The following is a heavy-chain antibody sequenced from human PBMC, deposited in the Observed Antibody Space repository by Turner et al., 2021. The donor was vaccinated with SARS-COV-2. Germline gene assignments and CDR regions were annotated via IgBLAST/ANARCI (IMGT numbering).Heavy chain of an antibody. CDR3: ARGIKGVLMSGSYYYYGMDV. CDR2: INHSGST. D-gene: IGHD1-26*01. V-gene: IGHV4-34*01. Sequence: QVQLQQWGAGLLKPSETLSLTCAVYGGSFGGHYWSWLRRPPGKGLEWTGEINHSGSTNYNPSLKSRVTITVDTAKNQFSLKLSSVTAADTAVYYCARGIKGVLMSGSYYYYGMDVWGQGTTVTVSS. CDR1: GGSFGGHY. J-gene: IGHJ6*02.